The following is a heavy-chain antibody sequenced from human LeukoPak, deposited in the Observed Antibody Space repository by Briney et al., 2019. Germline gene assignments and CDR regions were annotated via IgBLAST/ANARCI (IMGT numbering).Heavy chain of an antibody. CDR2: VYYSGST. Sequence: SETLSLTCTVSGGSISSYYWSWIRQPPGKGLEWIGYVYYSGSTNYNPSLKSRVTISVDTSKNQFSLNLSSVTAADTAVYYCARYSSGWRSFDIWGQGTMVTVSS. J-gene: IGHJ3*02. D-gene: IGHD6-19*01. V-gene: IGHV4-59*01. CDR1: GGSISSYY. CDR3: ARYSSGWRSFDI.